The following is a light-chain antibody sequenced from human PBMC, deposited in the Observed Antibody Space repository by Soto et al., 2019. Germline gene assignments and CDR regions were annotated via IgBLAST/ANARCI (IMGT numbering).Light chain of an antibody. CDR1: SSDVGSYNL. J-gene: IGLJ1*01. V-gene: IGLV2-23*02. CDR2: EVS. Sequence: QSALTQPASVSGSPGQSITISCTGTSSDVGSYNLVSWYQHHPGKAPKLMISEVSKRPSGVSNRFSGSKSGNTASLTISGLQAEDEADYYCCSYAGSSTHYVFGTGTKVTV. CDR3: CSYAGSSTHYV.